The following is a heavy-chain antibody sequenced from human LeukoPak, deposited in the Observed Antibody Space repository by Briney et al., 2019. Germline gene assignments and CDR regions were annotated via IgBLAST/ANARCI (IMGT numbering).Heavy chain of an antibody. CDR2: INPSGGST. J-gene: IGHJ5*02. D-gene: IGHD3-3*01. V-gene: IGHV1-46*01. CDR3: ARDSANYDFWSGYYPTSWYSWFDP. Sequence: ASVKVSCKASGYTFTSYYMHWVRQAPGQGLEWMGIINPSGGSTSYAQKFQGRVTMTRDTSTSTVYMELSSLRSEDTAVYYCARDSANYDFWSGYYPTSWYSWFDPWGQGTLVTVSS. CDR1: GYTFTSYY.